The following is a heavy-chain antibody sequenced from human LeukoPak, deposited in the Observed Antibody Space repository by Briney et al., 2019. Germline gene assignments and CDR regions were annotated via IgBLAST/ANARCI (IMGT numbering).Heavy chain of an antibody. V-gene: IGHV1-18*01. CDR3: ARDPAIVVVPAAMVWFDP. J-gene: IGHJ5*02. CDR2: ISAYNGNT. CDR1: GYTFTSYG. Sequence: GASVKVSCKASGYTFTSYGISWVRQAPGQGLEWMGWISAYNGNTNYAQKLQGRVTMTTDTSTITAYMELRSLRSDDTAVYYCARDPAIVVVPAAMVWFDPWGQGTLVTVSS. D-gene: IGHD2-2*01.